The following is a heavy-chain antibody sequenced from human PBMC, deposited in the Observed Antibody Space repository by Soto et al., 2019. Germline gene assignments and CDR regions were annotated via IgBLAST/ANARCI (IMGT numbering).Heavy chain of an antibody. CDR1: GFTFSSYS. CDR3: ARDGDIVVVVAATTGADAFDI. J-gene: IGHJ3*02. D-gene: IGHD2-15*01. V-gene: IGHV3-48*01. CDR2: ISSSSSTI. Sequence: EVQLVESGGGLVQPGGSLRLSCAASGFTFSSYSMNWVRQAPGKGLEWVSYISSSSSTIYYADSVKGRFTISRDNAKNSLYLQMNSLRAEDKAVYYCARDGDIVVVVAATTGADAFDIWGQGTMVTVSS.